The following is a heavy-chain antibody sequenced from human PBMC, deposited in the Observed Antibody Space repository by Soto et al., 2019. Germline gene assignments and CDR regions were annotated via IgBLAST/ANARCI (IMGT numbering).Heavy chain of an antibody. CDR3: EQDLNTGRYEGMDV. Sequence: EVQLVESGGAVVQPGGSLRLSCAASGLTFDEFTLNWVRQAPGNVLEWVSLISWDSRRTYYADSVEGRFTISSDNTKNALYVQLISLKTADSAFYYWEQDLNTGRYEGMDVLGYGATVPVS. CDR2: ISWDSRRT. D-gene: IGHD2-2*02. V-gene: IGHV3-43*01. CDR1: GLTFDEFT. J-gene: IGHJ6*01.